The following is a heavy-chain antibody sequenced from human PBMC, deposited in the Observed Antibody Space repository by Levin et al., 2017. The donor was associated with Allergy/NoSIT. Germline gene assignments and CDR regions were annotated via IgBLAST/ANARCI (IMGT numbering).Heavy chain of an antibody. V-gene: IGHV3-30-3*01. J-gene: IGHJ4*02. CDR2: ISYDGSNK. CDR3: AGEDQAAAGDIDY. Sequence: GGSLRLSCAASGFTFSSYAMHWVRQAPGKGLEWVAVISYDGSNKYYADSVKGRFTISRDNSKNTLYLQMNSLRAEDTAVYYCAGEDQAAAGDIDYWGQGTLVTVSS. CDR1: GFTFSSYA. D-gene: IGHD6-13*01.